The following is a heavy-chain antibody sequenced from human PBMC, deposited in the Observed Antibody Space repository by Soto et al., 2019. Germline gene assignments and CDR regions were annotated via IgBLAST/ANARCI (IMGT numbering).Heavy chain of an antibody. J-gene: IGHJ2*01. D-gene: IGHD6-19*01. CDR3: ARERGSGWVYWYFDL. V-gene: IGHV1-18*01. CDR1: GYTFNSYG. CDR2: ISAYNGNT. Sequence: QVQLVQSGAEVKKPGASVKVSCKASGYTFNSYGINWVRQAPGQELEWMGWISAYNGNTNYAQKLQGSVPMTADTSTSTAYMELRSLRSDVTAVYYCARERGSGWVYWYFDLWGRGTLVTVSS.